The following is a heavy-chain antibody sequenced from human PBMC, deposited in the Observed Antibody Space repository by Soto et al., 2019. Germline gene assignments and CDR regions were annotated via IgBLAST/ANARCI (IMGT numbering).Heavy chain of an antibody. CDR1: GLTFSDHY. J-gene: IGHJ4*02. Sequence: GGSLRLSNGTSGLTFSDHYIGWIRQAPGKGLEWLSYSSNSGTYTRYADSVKGRFSISRDNAKNSLFLQINSLRGEDTAIYYCARSGDNYNVLDYWGQGTPVTVSS. CDR2: SSNSGTYT. V-gene: IGHV3-11*06. D-gene: IGHD3-10*02. CDR3: ARSGDNYNVLDY.